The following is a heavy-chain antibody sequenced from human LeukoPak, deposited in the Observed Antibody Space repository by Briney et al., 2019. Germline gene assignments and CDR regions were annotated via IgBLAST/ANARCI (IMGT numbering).Heavy chain of an antibody. CDR1: GYIFTGYY. J-gene: IGHJ4*02. D-gene: IGHD3-16*01. Sequence: ASVTVSCKSSGYIFTGYYMHWVRQPRAQGLEWMGWINPNSGGTNYAQKFQGRVTITRDTSISTAYMELSRLRSDDTAVYYCAREDGEGGGFDYWGQGTLVTVSS. V-gene: IGHV1-2*02. CDR3: AREDGEGGGFDY. CDR2: INPNSGGT.